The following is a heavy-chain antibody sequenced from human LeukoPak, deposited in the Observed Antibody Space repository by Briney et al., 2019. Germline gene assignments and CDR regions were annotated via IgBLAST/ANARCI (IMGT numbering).Heavy chain of an antibody. CDR3: AKGPYDYVWGSYPVY. V-gene: IGHV3-23*01. J-gene: IGHJ4*02. CDR2: ISGSGGST. CDR1: GFTFSSYA. Sequence: GGSLRLSCAASGFTFSSYAMSWVRQAPGKGVEWVSAISGSGGSTYYADSVKGRFTISRDNSKNTLYLQMNSLRAEDTAVYYCAKGPYDYVWGSYPVYWGQGTLVTVSS. D-gene: IGHD3-16*02.